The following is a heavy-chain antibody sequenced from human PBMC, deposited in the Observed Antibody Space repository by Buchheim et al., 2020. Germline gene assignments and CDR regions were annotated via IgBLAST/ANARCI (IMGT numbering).Heavy chain of an antibody. Sequence: EVQLVESGGGLVGPGGSLTLSCATSGFTFHDHWMSWIRQAPGKGLEWIARVKSTSAGGSIEYVTYVKGRFVISRDDSKNMLYLQMNSLKNEDTAVYYCTTEPRYWGQGTL. CDR1: GFTFHDHW. CDR2: VKSTSAGGSI. D-gene: IGHD3-9*01. J-gene: IGHJ4*02. V-gene: IGHV3-15*01. CDR3: TTEPRY.